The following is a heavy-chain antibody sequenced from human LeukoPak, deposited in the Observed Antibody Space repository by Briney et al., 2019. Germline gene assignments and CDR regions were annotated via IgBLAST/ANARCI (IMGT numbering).Heavy chain of an antibody. CDR2: ISSSSSYI. Sequence: KPGGSLRLSCAASGFTFFSYTMNWVRQAPGKGLEWVSSISSSSSYIYYADSVKGRFTISRDNAKNSLYLQMDSLRAEDTAVYYCAILRDGYNSRIDYWGQGTLVTVSS. V-gene: IGHV3-21*01. CDR3: AILRDGYNSRIDY. J-gene: IGHJ4*02. D-gene: IGHD5-24*01. CDR1: GFTFFSYT.